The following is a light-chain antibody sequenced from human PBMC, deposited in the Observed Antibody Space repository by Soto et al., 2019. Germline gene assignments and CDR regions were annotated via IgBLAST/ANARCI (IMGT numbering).Light chain of an antibody. J-gene: IGLJ3*02. CDR3: AAWDDSLSGWV. CDR2: SNN. CDR1: SSNIGSNY. V-gene: IGLV1-47*02. Sequence: QSVLTQPPSASGTPGQRVTISCSGSSSNIGSNYVYWYQQLPGTAPKLLIYSNNQQPSGVPDRFSGSKSGTSASLAISGLRSEDEADYYCAAWDDSLSGWVFGGGTQLTVL.